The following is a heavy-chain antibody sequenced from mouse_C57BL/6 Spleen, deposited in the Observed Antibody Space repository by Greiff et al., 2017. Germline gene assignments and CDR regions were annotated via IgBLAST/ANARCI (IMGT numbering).Heavy chain of an antibody. CDR2: IYPRSGNT. CDR1: GYTFTSYG. D-gene: IGHD2-4*01. CDR3: ARSYDYDEKDYFDY. J-gene: IGHJ2*01. V-gene: IGHV1-81*01. Sequence: VQLQQSGAELARPGASVKLSCKASGYTFTSYGISWVKQRTGQGLEWIGEIYPRSGNTYYNEKSKGKATLTADKSSSTAYMELRSLTSEDSAVYFCARSYDYDEKDYFDYWGQGTILTVSS.